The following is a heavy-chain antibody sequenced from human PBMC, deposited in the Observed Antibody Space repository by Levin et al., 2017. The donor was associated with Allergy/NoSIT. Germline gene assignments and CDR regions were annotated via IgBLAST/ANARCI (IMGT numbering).Heavy chain of an antibody. Sequence: PGGSLRLSCAASGFTFSSYAMSWVRQAPGKGLEWVSAISGSGGSTYYADSVKGRFTISRDNSKNTLYLQMNSLRAEDTAVYYCAKDSRGYSYALLYNWFDPWGQGTLVTVSS. V-gene: IGHV3-23*01. D-gene: IGHD5-18*01. J-gene: IGHJ5*02. CDR3: AKDSRGYSYALLYNWFDP. CDR1: GFTFSSYA. CDR2: ISGSGGST.